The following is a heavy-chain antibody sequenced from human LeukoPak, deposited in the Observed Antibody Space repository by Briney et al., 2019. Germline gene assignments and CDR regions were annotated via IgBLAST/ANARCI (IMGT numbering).Heavy chain of an antibody. V-gene: IGHV3-11*01. CDR3: ARGVSSSRLRYYYYYGMDV. D-gene: IGHD6-13*01. CDR2: ISSSGSTI. Sequence: PGGSLRLSCAASGFTFSDYYMSWIRQAPGKGLEWVSYISSSGSTIYYADSVKGRFTISRDNAKNSLYLQMNSLRAEDTAVYYCARGVSSSRLRYYYYYGMDVWGQGTTVTVSS. CDR1: GFTFSDYY. J-gene: IGHJ6*02.